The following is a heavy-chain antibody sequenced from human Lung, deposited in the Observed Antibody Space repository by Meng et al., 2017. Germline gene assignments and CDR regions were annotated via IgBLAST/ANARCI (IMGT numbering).Heavy chain of an antibody. CDR1: GYSFTNYG. D-gene: IGHD2-2*01. J-gene: IGHJ4*02. CDR3: ARGRHCSSTTCYLSDS. V-gene: IGHV1-18*01. Sequence: HAPLGQSGPEVRTPGAPVTVSCQASGYSFTNYGINWVRQAPGKGLEWMGWTSTYNSNRNYAQSLQGRVTMTTDTSTTTAYMELRSLTFDDTAVYYCARGRHCSSTTCYLSDSWGQGTLVTVSS. CDR2: TSTYNSNR.